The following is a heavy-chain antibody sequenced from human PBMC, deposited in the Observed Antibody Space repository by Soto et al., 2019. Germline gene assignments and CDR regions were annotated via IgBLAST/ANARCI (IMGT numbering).Heavy chain of an antibody. D-gene: IGHD6-6*01. J-gene: IGHJ4*02. CDR3: ASRGKVSSSCDS. CDR2: IFNSETT. V-gene: IGHV4-30-4*01. CDR1: GASISSGNYY. Sequence: LSLTCTVSGASISSGNYYWSWLRQPPGKGLECIGYIFNSETTDYNPSLKSRITMSLDTSKNQFSLKLSSVTAADTAIYYCASRGKVSSSCDSWGQRTLVTVSS.